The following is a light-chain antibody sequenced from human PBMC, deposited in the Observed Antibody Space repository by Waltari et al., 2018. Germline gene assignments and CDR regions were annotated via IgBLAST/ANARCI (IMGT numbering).Light chain of an antibody. V-gene: IGLV1-40*01. CDR1: GSNSSAGYD. J-gene: IGLJ2*01. CDR2: GVN. CDR3: QSYDTTLSVV. Sequence: QSVLTQPPSVSGAPGPRVTIPCTGSGSNSSAGYDVHWYRQPPGKAPTLLISGVNTRPPGVSDRFSGSQFDTSASLAIAGLQADDEADYYCQSYDTTLSVVFGGGTKLTVL.